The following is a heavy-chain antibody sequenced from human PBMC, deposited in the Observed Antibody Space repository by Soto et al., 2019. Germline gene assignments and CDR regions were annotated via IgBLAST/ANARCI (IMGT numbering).Heavy chain of an antibody. CDR2: IIPIFGTA. CDR1: GGTFSSYA. D-gene: IGHD4-17*01. CDR3: AITTVTTGGWDWFDP. Sequence: QVQLVQSGAEVKKPGSSVKVSCKASGGTFSSYAISWVRQAPGQGLEWMGGIIPIFGTANYAQKFQGRVTITADESTCTAYMELRSLRSEDTAVYYCAITTVTTGGWDWFDPWGQGTLVTVSS. J-gene: IGHJ5*02. V-gene: IGHV1-69*01.